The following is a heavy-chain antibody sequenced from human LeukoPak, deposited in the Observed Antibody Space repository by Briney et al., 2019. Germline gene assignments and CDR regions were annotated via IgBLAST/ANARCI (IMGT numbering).Heavy chain of an antibody. J-gene: IGHJ4*02. V-gene: IGHV3-23*01. Sequence: PGGSLRLSCAAAGFTFSSYAMSWVRQAPGKGLEWVSAISGSGGSTYYADSVKGRFTISRDNSKNTLYLQMNSLRAEDTAVCYCAKDLNAYYYDSSGYLDFDYWGQGTLVTVSS. CDR1: GFTFSSYA. CDR3: AKDLNAYYYDSSGYLDFDY. D-gene: IGHD3-22*01. CDR2: ISGSGGST.